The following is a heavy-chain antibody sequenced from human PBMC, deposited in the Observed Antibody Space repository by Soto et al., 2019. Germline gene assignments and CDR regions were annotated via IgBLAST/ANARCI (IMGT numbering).Heavy chain of an antibody. CDR3: ARWGNIVDTSLRGGYYGMDV. J-gene: IGHJ6*02. CDR1: GFTFSSYG. D-gene: IGHD5-12*01. Sequence: QVQLVESGGGVVQPGRSLRLSCAASGFTFSSYGMHWVRQAPGKGLAWVAVIWYDGSNKYYADSVKGRFTISRDNSKNTLYLEMTSRRAEDTAVYYCARWGNIVDTSLRGGYYGMDVWGQGTTVTVSS. V-gene: IGHV3-33*01. CDR2: IWYDGSNK.